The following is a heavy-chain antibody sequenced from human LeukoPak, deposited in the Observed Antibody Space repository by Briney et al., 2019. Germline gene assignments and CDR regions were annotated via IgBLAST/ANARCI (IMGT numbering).Heavy chain of an antibody. CDR1: GGSFSGYY. CDR2: INHSGST. V-gene: IGHV4-34*01. D-gene: IGHD3-10*01. CDR3: ARGRTMVRGVTVDYYYDMDV. Sequence: PSETLSLTCAVYGGSFSGYYWSWIRQPPGKGLEWVGEINHSGSTNYNPSFKSRVTISVDTSTNQFSLKLSSVTAADTAVYYCARGRTMVRGVTVDYYYDMDVWGKGTTVTVSS. J-gene: IGHJ6*03.